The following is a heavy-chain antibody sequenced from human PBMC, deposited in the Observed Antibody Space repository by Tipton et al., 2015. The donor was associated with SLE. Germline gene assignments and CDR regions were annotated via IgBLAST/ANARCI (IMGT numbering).Heavy chain of an antibody. CDR2: IFYTGST. CDR1: GASISSHH. Sequence: TLSLTCSVSGASISSHHWSWLRQPPGKGLEWIGHIFYTGSTIYNPSLKSRVTISIHTSETQFSLKLSSVTAADTAVYYCARRHYSGPFDSWGQGTLVSVSS. D-gene: IGHD5-12*01. J-gene: IGHJ4*02. V-gene: IGHV4-59*11. CDR3: ARRHYSGPFDS.